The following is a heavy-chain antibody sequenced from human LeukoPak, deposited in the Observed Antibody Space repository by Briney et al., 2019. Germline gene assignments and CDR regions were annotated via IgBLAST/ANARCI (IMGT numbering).Heavy chain of an antibody. CDR1: GYIVTDLS. Sequence: ASVTVSCTVSGYIVTDLSMHWVRQAPGKGLEWMGGFDPDDGETMYAQKFQGRVTMTEDTSTDTAYMELTSLRSEDTAVYYCATLHRKLRNFDYWGQGTLVTVSS. J-gene: IGHJ4*02. V-gene: IGHV1-24*01. CDR3: ATLHRKLRNFDY. CDR2: FDPDDGET. D-gene: IGHD3-3*01.